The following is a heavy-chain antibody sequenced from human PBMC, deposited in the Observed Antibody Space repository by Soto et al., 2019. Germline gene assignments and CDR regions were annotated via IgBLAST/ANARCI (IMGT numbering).Heavy chain of an antibody. V-gene: IGHV3-30*18. CDR1: GFTFSSYG. D-gene: IGHD5-12*01. Sequence: GVSLRLSCAASGFTFSSYGMHWVRQAPGKGLEWVAVISYDGSNKYYADSVKGRFTISRDNSKNTLYLQMNSLRAEDTAVYYCAKGGRLHPPFDYWGQGTLVTVSS. J-gene: IGHJ4*02. CDR3: AKGGRLHPPFDY. CDR2: ISYDGSNK.